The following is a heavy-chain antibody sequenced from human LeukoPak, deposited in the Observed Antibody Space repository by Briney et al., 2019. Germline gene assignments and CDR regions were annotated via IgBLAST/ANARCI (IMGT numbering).Heavy chain of an antibody. CDR1: GYTFTNYG. CDR2: ISAYNGNT. D-gene: IGHD5-18*01. V-gene: IGHV1-18*01. J-gene: IGHJ4*02. CDR3: ARDVDTSMAYSFDC. Sequence: GASVTVSCKASGYTFTNYGISWVRQAPGQGLEWMGWISAYNGNTNYAQRVQGGVTMTTDTSTSTAYMELRSLRSDDTAVYYCARDVDTSMAYSFDCWGQGTLVTVSS.